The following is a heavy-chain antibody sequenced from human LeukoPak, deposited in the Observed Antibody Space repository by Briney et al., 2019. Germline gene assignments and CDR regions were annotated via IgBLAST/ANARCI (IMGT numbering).Heavy chain of an antibody. Sequence: GGSLRLSRAASGFTFRNYAMSWVRQSPGKGLEWVSAISNSGATTYFAESVKGRFTISRDNSKNSLFLQMNSLRVEDTAVYYCAKDRDTSTAKGFDHWGQGTLVTVSS. V-gene: IGHV3-23*01. J-gene: IGHJ4*02. CDR1: GFTFRNYA. CDR2: ISNSGATT. D-gene: IGHD4-17*01. CDR3: AKDRDTSTAKGFDH.